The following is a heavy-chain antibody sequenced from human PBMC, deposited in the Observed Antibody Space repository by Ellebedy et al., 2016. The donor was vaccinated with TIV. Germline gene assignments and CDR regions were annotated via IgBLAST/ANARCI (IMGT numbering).Heavy chain of an antibody. CDR1: GYSFTSYW. J-gene: IGHJ3*02. Sequence: GESLKISCKGSGYSFTSYWIAWVRQMHGQGLAWMGIIYPADSDISYSPSFPGQVTISADKSISTAYLPWSSLKASDTAMYYCTRQIAGRVDAFDIWGQGTMVTVSS. CDR2: IYPADSDI. CDR3: TRQIAGRVDAFDI. V-gene: IGHV5-51*01.